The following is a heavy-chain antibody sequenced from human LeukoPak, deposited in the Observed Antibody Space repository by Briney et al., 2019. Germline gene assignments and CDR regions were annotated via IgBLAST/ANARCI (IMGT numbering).Heavy chain of an antibody. CDR2: ISSDGSNT. CDR1: GFTFNNYW. J-gene: IGHJ3*02. CDR3: ARVSCSTTACSLGSFDI. Sequence: PGGSLRLSCAASGFTFNNYWIHWVRQAPGKGLVWVSRISSDGSNTNYADSVKGRFTISRDNAKNTLYLQMNSLRAEDTAVYYCARVSCSTTACSLGSFDIWGQGTMVTVSS. V-gene: IGHV3-74*01. D-gene: IGHD2-2*01.